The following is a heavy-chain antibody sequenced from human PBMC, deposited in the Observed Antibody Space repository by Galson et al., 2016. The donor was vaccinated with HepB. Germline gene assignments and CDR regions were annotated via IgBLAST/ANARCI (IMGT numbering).Heavy chain of an antibody. J-gene: IGHJ4*02. CDR3: AKDSYNRSSRGGY. CDR2: ISGRGDNT. V-gene: IGHV3-23*01. Sequence: SLRLSCAASGLTFIRYTMSWVRQGPGKGLEWVSSISGRGDNTYYADSVKGRFTVSRDNSKNTLYLQMNNLRAEDTAVYYCAKDSYNRSSRGGYWGQGTLVTVSS. CDR1: GLTFIRYT. D-gene: IGHD6-6*01.